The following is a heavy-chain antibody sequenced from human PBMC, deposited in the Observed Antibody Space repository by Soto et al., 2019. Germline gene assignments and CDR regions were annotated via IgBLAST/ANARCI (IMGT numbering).Heavy chain of an antibody. J-gene: IGHJ4*02. CDR1: GGTFSGHS. CDR3: AREVGYGDFSAALLD. CDR2: IITLFGTA. D-gene: IGHD4-17*01. V-gene: IGHV1-69*01. Sequence: VQLMQSGAEVKQPGSSVKVSCKASGGTFSGHSINWVRQAPGQGLEWMGGIITLFGTATYAQNFQGRVTITADQSTSTAYMELNSLRSDDTAVYYCAREVGYGDFSAALLDWGQGTLVTVSS.